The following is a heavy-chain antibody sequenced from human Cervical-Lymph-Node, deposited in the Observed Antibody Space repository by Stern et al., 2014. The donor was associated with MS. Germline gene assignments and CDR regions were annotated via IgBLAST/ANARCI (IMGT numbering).Heavy chain of an antibody. CDR1: GGTFSSDA. CDR2: IIPIFETA. Sequence: VHLVESGAEVKKPGSSMKVSCKASGGTFSSDAIGWGRQAPGQGLEWMGGIIPIFETANYAQKFQGRVTITADQSTKTAYLELSSLTSGDTAMYFCASGTRSSWYFDFWGQGTLVTVST. J-gene: IGHJ4*02. V-gene: IGHV1-69*01. D-gene: IGHD6-13*01. CDR3: ASGTRSSWYFDF.